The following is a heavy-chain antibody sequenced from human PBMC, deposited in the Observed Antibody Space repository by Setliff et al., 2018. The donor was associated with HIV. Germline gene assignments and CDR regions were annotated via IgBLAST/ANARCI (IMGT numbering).Heavy chain of an antibody. Sequence: GGSLRLSCAASGFTFSSNWMGWVRQAPGKGLQWVANIKQDGSETYYVDSVKGRFTISRDNAKNSLYLQMNSLRAEDTAVYYCAKTRPGSYYDFWGQGTLVTVSS. J-gene: IGHJ4*02. V-gene: IGHV3-7*01. CDR1: GFTFSSNW. D-gene: IGHD1-26*01. CDR2: IKQDGSET. CDR3: AKTRPGSYYDF.